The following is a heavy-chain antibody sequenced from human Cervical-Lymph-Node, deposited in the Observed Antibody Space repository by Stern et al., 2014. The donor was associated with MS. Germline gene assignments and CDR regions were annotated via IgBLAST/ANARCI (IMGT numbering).Heavy chain of an antibody. Sequence: QVQLVQSGPGLVKPSETLSLTCTVSRSSITTGYFWGWIRQPPGTGLEWIASIYHTGSTYYNPSLESRVTISVDTSNTQFSLRLRSVTAADTAVYYCARGVQLWPYNWFDPWGQGTLVTVSS. J-gene: IGHJ5*02. CDR2: IYHTGST. CDR1: RSSITTGYF. V-gene: IGHV4-38-2*02. CDR3: ARGVQLWPYNWFDP. D-gene: IGHD1-1*01.